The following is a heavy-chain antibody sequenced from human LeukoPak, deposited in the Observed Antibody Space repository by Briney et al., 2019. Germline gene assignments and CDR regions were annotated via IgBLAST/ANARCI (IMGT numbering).Heavy chain of an antibody. CDR2: IYHSGST. D-gene: IGHD3-22*01. J-gene: IGHJ3*02. CDR1: GYSISRGYY. V-gene: IGHV4-38-2*01. CDR3: ASPSYDSSGSWAFDI. Sequence: PSETLSLTCAVSGYSISRGYYWGWIRQSPGKGLEWIGIIYHSGSTYYNPSLKSRVTISVDTSKNQFSLKLSSVTAADTAVYYCASPSYDSSGSWAFDIWGQGTMVTVSS.